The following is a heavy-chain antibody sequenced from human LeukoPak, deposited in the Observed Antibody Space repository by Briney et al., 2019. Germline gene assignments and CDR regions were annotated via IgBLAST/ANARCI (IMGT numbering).Heavy chain of an antibody. J-gene: IGHJ3*02. CDR2: ISGSGGSI. Sequence: GGSLRLSCAASGFTFSSYAMSWVRQAPGKGLEWVSAISGSGGSIYYADSVKGRFTISRDNSKNTLYLQMNSLRAEDTAVYYCATHSTVTTSYAFDIWGQGTMVTVSS. CDR1: GFTFSSYA. V-gene: IGHV3-23*01. CDR3: ATHSTVTTSYAFDI. D-gene: IGHD4-17*01.